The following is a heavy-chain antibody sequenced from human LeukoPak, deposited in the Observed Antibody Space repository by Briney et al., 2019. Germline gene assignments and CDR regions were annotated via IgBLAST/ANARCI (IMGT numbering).Heavy chain of an antibody. J-gene: IGHJ4*02. V-gene: IGHV4-38-2*02. D-gene: IGHD3-3*01. CDR1: GYSISSGYY. CDR3: ARDCYDSYDFWSGPLDY. Sequence: SETLSLTCAVSGYSISSGYYWGWIRQPPGKGLEWIGSIYHSGSTYYNPSLKSRVTISVDTSKNQFSLKLSSVTAADTAVYYCARDCYDSYDFWSGPLDYWGQGTLVTVSS. CDR2: IYHSGST.